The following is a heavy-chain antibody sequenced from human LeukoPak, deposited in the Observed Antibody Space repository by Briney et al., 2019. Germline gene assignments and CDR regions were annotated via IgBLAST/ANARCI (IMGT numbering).Heavy chain of an antibody. D-gene: IGHD4-23*01. J-gene: IGHJ4*02. Sequence: KPGGSLRLSCAASGFTFNSYSMNWVRQAPGKGLEWVSSISSSSSYIYYADSVKGRFTISRDNAKNSLYLQMNSLRAEDTAVYYCARATVARDTASDYWGQGTLVTVSS. CDR3: ARATVARDTASDY. CDR2: ISSSSSYI. V-gene: IGHV3-21*01. CDR1: GFTFNSYS.